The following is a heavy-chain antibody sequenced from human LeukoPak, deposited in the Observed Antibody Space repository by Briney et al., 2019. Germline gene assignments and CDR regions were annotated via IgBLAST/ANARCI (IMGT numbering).Heavy chain of an antibody. CDR1: GFTFSSYA. CDR3: ARAPRPRRGIVVVVAAISGWFDP. J-gene: IGHJ5*02. D-gene: IGHD2-15*01. Sequence: GGSLRLSCAASGFTFSSYAMHWVRQAPGKGLEWVAVISYDGSNKYYADSVKGRFTISRDNSKNTLYLQVNSLRAEDTAVYYCARAPRPRRGIVVVVAAISGWFDPWGQGTLVTVSS. V-gene: IGHV3-30*04. CDR2: ISYDGSNK.